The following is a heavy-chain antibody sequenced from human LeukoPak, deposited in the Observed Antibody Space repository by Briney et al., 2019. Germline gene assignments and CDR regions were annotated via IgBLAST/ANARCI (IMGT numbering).Heavy chain of an antibody. CDR1: GFTFSSYA. J-gene: IGHJ4*02. V-gene: IGHV3-30-3*01. Sequence: GRSLRLSCAASGFTFSSYAMHWVRQAPGKGLEWVAVISYDGSNKYYADSVKGRFTISRDNAKNSLYLQMNSLRAEDTAVYYCAREDYLDYWGQGTLVTVSS. CDR3: AREDYLDY. CDR2: ISYDGSNK.